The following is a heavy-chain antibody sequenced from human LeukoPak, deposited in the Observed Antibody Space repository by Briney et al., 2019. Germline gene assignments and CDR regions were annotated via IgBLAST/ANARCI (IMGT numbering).Heavy chain of an antibody. V-gene: IGHV4-61*02. J-gene: IGHJ3*02. CDR3: ARESYDSSGHRTDAFDI. CDR1: GGSISSGSYY. D-gene: IGHD3-22*01. CDR2: IYTSGST. Sequence: PSQTLSLTCTVSGGSISSGSYYWSWIRQPAGKGLEWIGRIYTSGSTNYNPSLKSRLTISVDTSKNQFSLKLSSVTAADTAVYYCARESYDSSGHRTDAFDIWGQGTMVTVSS.